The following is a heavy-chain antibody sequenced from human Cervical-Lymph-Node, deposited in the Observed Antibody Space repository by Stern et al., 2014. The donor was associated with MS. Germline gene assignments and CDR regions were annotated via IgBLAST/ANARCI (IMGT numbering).Heavy chain of an antibody. V-gene: IGHV3-30-3*01. D-gene: IGHD6-25*01. J-gene: IGHJ4*02. CDR3: ARPAAARYFDY. Sequence: VQLLESGGGVVQPGRSLRLSCAASGFTFGSHTMHWVRQAPGKGLDWVAIISYDGSSQHYADSVKGRFTISRDNSNNTLYLQMNSLRAEDTAMYYCARPAAARYFDYWGQGTQVTVSS. CDR1: GFTFGSHT. CDR2: ISYDGSSQ.